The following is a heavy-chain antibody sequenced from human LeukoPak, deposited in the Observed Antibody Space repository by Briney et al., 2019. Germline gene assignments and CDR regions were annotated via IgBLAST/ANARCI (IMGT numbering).Heavy chain of an antibody. CDR1: GGSFSGYC. D-gene: IGHD3-10*01. CDR3: ARIAGGAGSGTVQQDLDY. CDR2: INHSGST. Sequence: SETLSLTCAVYGGSFSGYCWSWLRQPPGKGLEWIGEINHSGSTNYNPSLKSRVTISVDTSKNQFSLKLSSVTAADTAVYYCARIAGGAGSGTVQQDLDYWGQGTLVTVSS. J-gene: IGHJ4*02. V-gene: IGHV4-34*01.